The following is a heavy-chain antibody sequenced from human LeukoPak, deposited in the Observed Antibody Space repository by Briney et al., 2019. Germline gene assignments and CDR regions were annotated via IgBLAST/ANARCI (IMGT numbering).Heavy chain of an antibody. Sequence: PGGSLRLSCAASGFTFSSYNMNWVRQAPGKGLEWVSSISSSSGYIYYADSVMGRFTISRDNAKNSLYLQMNSLRAEDTAVYYCARDQKIAAAGIGFYFDYWGQGTLVTVSS. D-gene: IGHD6-13*01. J-gene: IGHJ4*02. CDR1: GFTFSSYN. V-gene: IGHV3-21*01. CDR3: ARDQKIAAAGIGFYFDY. CDR2: ISSSSGYI.